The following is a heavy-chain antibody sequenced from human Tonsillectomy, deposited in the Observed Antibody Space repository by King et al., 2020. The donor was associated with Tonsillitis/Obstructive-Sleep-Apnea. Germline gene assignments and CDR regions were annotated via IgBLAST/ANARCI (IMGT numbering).Heavy chain of an antibody. J-gene: IGHJ3*02. V-gene: IGHV4-34*01. Sequence: VQLQQWGAGLLKPSETLSLTCAVYGGSFSGYYWSWIRQPPGKGLEWIGEINHSGSTSYNPSLKSRVDISQDTSKNQFSLQLRSVTAAATAVYYCARLFPLTMVQGDAFDIWGQGTMVTVSS. D-gene: IGHD3-10*01. CDR3: ARLFPLTMVQGDAFDI. CDR1: GGSFSGYY. CDR2: INHSGST.